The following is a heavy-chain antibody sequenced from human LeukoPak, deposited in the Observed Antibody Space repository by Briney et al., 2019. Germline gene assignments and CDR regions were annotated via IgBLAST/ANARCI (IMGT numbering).Heavy chain of an antibody. CDR1: GGSISSGGYY. Sequence: SETLSLTCTVSGGSISSGGYYWSWIRQPPGKGLEWIGYIYHSGSTYYNPSLKSRVTISVDRSKNQFSLKLSSVTAADTAVYYCARVGGYSYGYVYFDYWGQGTLVTVSS. D-gene: IGHD5-18*01. J-gene: IGHJ4*02. V-gene: IGHV4-30-2*01. CDR2: IYHSGST. CDR3: ARVGGYSYGYVYFDY.